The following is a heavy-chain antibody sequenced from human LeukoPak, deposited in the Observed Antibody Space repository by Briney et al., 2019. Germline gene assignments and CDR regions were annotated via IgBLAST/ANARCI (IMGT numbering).Heavy chain of an antibody. V-gene: IGHV3-23*01. CDR3: AKLKQWQPQRYFFEY. CDR2: FSGASST. J-gene: IGHJ4*02. D-gene: IGHD6-19*01. CDR1: GFTFTSYA. Sequence: GGSLRLSCAASGFTFTSYAMSWVRQAPGKGLEWVSTFSGASSTSYADAVKGRVTSPRDNSKNILYLQMNSLRAEDTAVYYCAKLKQWQPQRYFFEYWGQGALVTVAS.